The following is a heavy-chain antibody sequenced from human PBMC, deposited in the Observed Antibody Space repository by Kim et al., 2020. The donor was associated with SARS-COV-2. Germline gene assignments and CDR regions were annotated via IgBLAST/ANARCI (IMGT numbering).Heavy chain of an antibody. J-gene: IGHJ3*02. CDR1: GGSFSGYY. CDR2: INHSGST. Sequence: SETLSLTCAVYGGSFSGYYWSWIRQPPGKGLEWIGEINHSGSTNYNPSLKSRVTISVDTSKNQFSLKLSSVTAADTAVYYCARVVVVPAAIDAFDIWGQGTMVTVSS. CDR3: ARVVVVPAAIDAFDI. V-gene: IGHV4-34*01. D-gene: IGHD2-2*01.